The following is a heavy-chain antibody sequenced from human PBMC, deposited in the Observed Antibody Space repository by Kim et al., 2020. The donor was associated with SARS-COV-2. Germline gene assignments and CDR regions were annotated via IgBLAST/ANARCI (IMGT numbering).Heavy chain of an antibody. D-gene: IGHD6-13*01. V-gene: IGHV7-4-1*02. Sequence: ASVKVSCKASGYTFTSYAMNWVRQAPGQGLEWMGWINTNTGNPTYAQGFTGRFVFSLDTSVSTAYLQISSLKAEDTAVYYCARELVAAAGTPLFGVDYWGQGTLVTVSS. CDR2: INTNTGNP. CDR1: GYTFTSYA. CDR3: ARELVAAAGTPLFGVDY. J-gene: IGHJ4*02.